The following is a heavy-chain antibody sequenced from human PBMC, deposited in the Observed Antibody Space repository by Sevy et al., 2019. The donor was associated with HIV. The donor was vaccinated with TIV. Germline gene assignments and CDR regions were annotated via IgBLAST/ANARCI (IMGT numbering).Heavy chain of an antibody. CDR1: GFSFSDSA. Sequence: GGSLRLSCAASGFSFSDSAMHWVRQASGKGLEWIGRIRSHDNNYATSYAASVRDRFTISRDDAKNTAYLQMDSLKTEDTAVYYCSRHKEPWRVLDSKDGMDVWGQGTTVTVSS. CDR3: SRHKEPWRVLDSKDGMDV. D-gene: IGHD6-19*01. J-gene: IGHJ6*02. V-gene: IGHV3-73*01. CDR2: IRSHDNNYAT.